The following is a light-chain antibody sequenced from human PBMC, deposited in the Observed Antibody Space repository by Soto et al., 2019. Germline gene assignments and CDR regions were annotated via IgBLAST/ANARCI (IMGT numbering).Light chain of an antibody. CDR3: QQYNSLWT. CDR1: QSISSW. CDR2: KAS. Sequence: DIQMTQSPSTLSASVGDRVTITCRASQSISSWLAWYQQKPGKAPKLLIYKASSLESGGPSRFSGSGSGTEFTLTISSLQPDDFATYYCQQYNSLWTFGQGTKVESK. V-gene: IGKV1-5*03. J-gene: IGKJ1*01.